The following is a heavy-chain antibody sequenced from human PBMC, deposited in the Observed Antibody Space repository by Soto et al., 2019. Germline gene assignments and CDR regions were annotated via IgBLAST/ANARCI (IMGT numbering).Heavy chain of an antibody. V-gene: IGHV4-59*01. J-gene: IGHJ4*02. Sequence: SETLSLTCTVSGGCISSYYWSWIRQPPGKGLEWIGYIYYSGSTNYNPSLKSRVTISVDTSKNQFSLKLSSVTAADTAVYYCARDKYYYDSSGSTTYYYFDYWGQGTLVTVSS. CDR2: IYYSGST. CDR1: GGCISSYY. CDR3: ARDKYYYDSSGSTTYYYFDY. D-gene: IGHD3-22*01.